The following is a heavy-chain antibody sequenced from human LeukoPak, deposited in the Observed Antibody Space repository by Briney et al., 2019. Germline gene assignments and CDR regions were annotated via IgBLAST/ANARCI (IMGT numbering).Heavy chain of an antibody. J-gene: IGHJ5*02. CDR2: IYYSGST. D-gene: IGHD5-24*01. CDR1: GGSISSYY. Sequence: SETLSLTCTVSGGSISSYYWSWIRQPPGKGLEWIGYIYYSGSTNYNPSLKSRVTISVDTSKNQFSLKLSSVTAADTAVYYCARALEMATINPWFDPWGQGTLVTVSS. V-gene: IGHV4-59*01. CDR3: ARALEMATINPWFDP.